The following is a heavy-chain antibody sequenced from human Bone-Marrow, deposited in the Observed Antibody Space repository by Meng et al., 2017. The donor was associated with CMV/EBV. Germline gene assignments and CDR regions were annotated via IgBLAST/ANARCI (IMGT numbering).Heavy chain of an antibody. J-gene: IGHJ4*02. CDR1: GGTFSSYA. CDR2: IIPIFGTA. D-gene: IGHD3-10*01. V-gene: IGHV1-69*01. Sequence: QVQLVQSGAEVKKPGSSVKVSCKASGGTFSSYAISWVRQAPGQGLEWMGGIIPIFGTANYAQKFQGRVTITADESTSTAYMELSSLRSEDTAVYYCASTGSVTMVRGVIITRYFDYWGQGTLVTVSS. CDR3: ASTGSVTMVRGVIITRYFDY.